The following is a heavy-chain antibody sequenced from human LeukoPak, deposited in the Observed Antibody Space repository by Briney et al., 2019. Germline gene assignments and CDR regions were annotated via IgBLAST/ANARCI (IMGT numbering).Heavy chain of an antibody. Sequence: ASVKVSCKASGYTFTGYYIHWVRQAPGQGLEWMGWINPKSGGTNYAQKFQGRVSMTRDTSISTAYMELSRLRSDDTAVYYCATEGKMVRGVYTDYWGQGTLVTVSS. CDR3: ATEGKMVRGVYTDY. J-gene: IGHJ4*02. CDR2: INPKSGGT. V-gene: IGHV1-2*02. CDR1: GYTFTGYY. D-gene: IGHD3-10*01.